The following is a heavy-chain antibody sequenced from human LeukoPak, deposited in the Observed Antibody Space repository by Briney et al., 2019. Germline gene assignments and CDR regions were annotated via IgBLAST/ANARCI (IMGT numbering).Heavy chain of an antibody. CDR2: TYTSGYT. J-gene: IGHJ2*01. D-gene: IGHD2-15*01. CDR1: GDSIGTYY. CDR3: ARDSRSVAVWYFDV. V-gene: IGHV4-4*07. Sequence: PSETLSLTCTVSGDSIGTYYRSWIRQSAGKGLEWIGRTYTSGYTNYNPSLKSRVTMSADASKNQFSLKLTSVTAADTAVYYCARDSRSVAVWYFDVWGRGALVTVSS.